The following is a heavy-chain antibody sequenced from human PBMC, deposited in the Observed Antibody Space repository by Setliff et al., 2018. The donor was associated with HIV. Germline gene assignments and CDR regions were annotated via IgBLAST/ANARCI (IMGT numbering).Heavy chain of an antibody. CDR2: IYTSGIT. V-gene: IGHV4-61*09. D-gene: IGHD1-26*01. CDR1: GGSIRSGSYY. J-gene: IGHJ4*02. CDR3: AGDAGYKGAADY. Sequence: SETLSLTCTVSGGSIRSGSYYWSWIRQPAGKGLEWIGHIYTSGITNYNPSLMSRLNISVDRSKNQFSLKLRAVTAADTAVYYCAGDAGYKGAADYWGQGTLVTVSS.